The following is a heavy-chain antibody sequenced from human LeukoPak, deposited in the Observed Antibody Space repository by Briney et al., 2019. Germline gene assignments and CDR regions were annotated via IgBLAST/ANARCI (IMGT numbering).Heavy chain of an antibody. CDR2: IYHSGST. D-gene: IGHD2-15*01. CDR1: GGSISSGGYS. Sequence: SQTLSLTCAVSGGSISSGGYSWSWIRQPPGKGLEWIGYIYHSGSTYYNPSLKSRVTISVDSAKNQFSLKLSSVSAPATAVYYCARSLGYCSGGSCRDAFDIWGQGTMVTVSS. V-gene: IGHV4-30-2*01. J-gene: IGHJ3*02. CDR3: ARSLGYCSGGSCRDAFDI.